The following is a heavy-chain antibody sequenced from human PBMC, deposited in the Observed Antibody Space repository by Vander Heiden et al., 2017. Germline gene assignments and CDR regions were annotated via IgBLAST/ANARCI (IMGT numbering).Heavy chain of an antibody. D-gene: IGHD7-27*01. CDR3: AHRRVLLSTWNWGDFDY. CDR1: GFSLSTSGVG. Sequence: QITLKESGPPLVKPTQDLTLTCAFSGFSLSTSGVGVGWLRQRPGTALEWLSLIYWHDDKRYNPSLKSRLTITKDTSNNQVVVTMTNVDPVDTATYYCAHRRVLLSTWNWGDFDYWGQGILVTVSS. CDR2: IYWHDDK. V-gene: IGHV2-5*01. J-gene: IGHJ4*02.